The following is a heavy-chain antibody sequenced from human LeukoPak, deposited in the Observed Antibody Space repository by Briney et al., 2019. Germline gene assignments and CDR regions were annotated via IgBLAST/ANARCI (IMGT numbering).Heavy chain of an antibody. Sequence: PSETLSLTCTVSGYSISSGYYWGWIRQPPGKGLEWIGSIYHSGSTYYNPSLKSRVTISVDTSKNQFSLKLSSVTAADTAVYYCASHAYSNPIHWFDPWGQGTLVTVSS. V-gene: IGHV4-38-2*02. CDR3: ASHAYSNPIHWFDP. CDR1: GYSISSGYY. J-gene: IGHJ5*02. D-gene: IGHD4-11*01. CDR2: IYHSGST.